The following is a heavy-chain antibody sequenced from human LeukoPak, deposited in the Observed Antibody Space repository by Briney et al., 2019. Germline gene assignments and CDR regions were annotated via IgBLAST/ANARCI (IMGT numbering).Heavy chain of an antibody. V-gene: IGHV4-39*01. CDR3: ARTYYYGSGSYYPPDY. D-gene: IGHD3-10*01. J-gene: IGHJ4*02. Sequence: PSETLSLTCTVSGGSISSSSYYWGWIRQPPGKGLEWIGSIYYSGSTYYNPSLKSRVTISVDTSKNQFSLKLSSVTAADTVVYYCARTYYYGSGSYYPPDYWGQGTLVTVSS. CDR2: IYYSGST. CDR1: GGSISSSSYY.